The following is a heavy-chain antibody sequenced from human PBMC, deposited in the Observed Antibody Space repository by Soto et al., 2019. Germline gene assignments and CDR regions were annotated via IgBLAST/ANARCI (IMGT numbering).Heavy chain of an antibody. J-gene: IGHJ6*02. CDR1: GGSISSGGYY. Sequence: SETLSLTCTVSGGSISSGGYYWSWIRQHPGKGLEWIGYIYYSGSTYCNPSLKSRVTISVDTSKNQFSLKLSSVTAADTAVYYCARAPPYYYGSGRGDYYGMDVWGQGTTVTVSS. D-gene: IGHD3-10*01. CDR3: ARAPPYYYGSGRGDYYGMDV. V-gene: IGHV4-31*03. CDR2: IYYSGST.